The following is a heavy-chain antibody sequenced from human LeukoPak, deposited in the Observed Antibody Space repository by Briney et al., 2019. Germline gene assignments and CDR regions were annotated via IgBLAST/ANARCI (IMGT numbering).Heavy chain of an antibody. Sequence: GGSLRLSCATSGFTFSPFTMIWVRQAPGRGLEWLSYITSTSGTIYYADSVKGRFTISRDNGKNSLYLQMNSLRAEDTAVYYCARVNLGQYSSSWYAFDIWGQGTMVTVSS. V-gene: IGHV3-48*01. D-gene: IGHD6-13*01. CDR2: ITSTSGTI. CDR3: ARVNLGQYSSSWYAFDI. J-gene: IGHJ3*02. CDR1: GFTFSPFT.